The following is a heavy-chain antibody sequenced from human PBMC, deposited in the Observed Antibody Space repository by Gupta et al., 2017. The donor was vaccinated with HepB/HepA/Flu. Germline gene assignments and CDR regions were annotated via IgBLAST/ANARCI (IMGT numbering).Heavy chain of an antibody. J-gene: IGHJ6*02. CDR2: ISSSGSTI. CDR1: GSTFSDDY. CDR3: ARAKGGYYYYYGMDV. Sequence: QVQLGESGGGLVMPGGVLRLSCAASGSTFSDDYPIWITQAAGKGLEWVSYISSSGSTIYNADSVKGRFTISRDNAKNSLYLQMNSLRAEDTAVYYCARAKGGYYYYYGMDVWGQGTTVTVSS. D-gene: IGHD2-15*01. V-gene: IGHV3-11*01.